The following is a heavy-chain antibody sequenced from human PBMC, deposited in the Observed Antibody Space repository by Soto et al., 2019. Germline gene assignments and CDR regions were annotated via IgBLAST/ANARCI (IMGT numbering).Heavy chain of an antibody. D-gene: IGHD6-6*01. CDR2: IIPIFGTA. J-gene: IGHJ6*02. CDR1: GGTFSSYA. V-gene: IGHV1-69*13. CDR3: ASGLSAARGGMYYYGMDV. Sequence: ASVKVSCKASGGTFSSYAISWVRQAPGQGLEWMGGIIPIFGTANYAQKFQGRVTITADESTSTAYMELSSLRSEDTAVYYCASGLSAARGGMYYYGMDVWGQGTTVTVSS.